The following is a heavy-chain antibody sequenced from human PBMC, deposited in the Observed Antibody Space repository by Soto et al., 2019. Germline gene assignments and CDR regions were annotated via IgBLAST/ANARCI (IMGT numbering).Heavy chain of an antibody. CDR2: IYYSGST. CDR1: GGSVSSGSYY. J-gene: IGHJ4*02. CDR3: ARVRSDYDYVWGSYRPYYFDY. Sequence: SETLSLTCSVSGGSVSSGSYYWSWIRQPLGKGLEWIGYIYYSGSTNYNPSLKSRVTISVDTSKNQFSLKLSSVTAADTAGYYCARVRSDYDYVWGSYRPYYFDYWGQGTLVTVSS. D-gene: IGHD3-16*02. V-gene: IGHV4-61*01.